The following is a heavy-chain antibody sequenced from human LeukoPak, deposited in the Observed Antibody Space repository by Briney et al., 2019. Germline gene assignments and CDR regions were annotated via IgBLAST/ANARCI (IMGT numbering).Heavy chain of an antibody. CDR3: VKESPYDGPRKYYFDY. Sequence: GGSLRLSCAASGFTFSSYAMSWARQAPGKRLKWVSAISGRADRTYYADSVKGRFTISRDNFKNTLYLQMNSLRADDTAVYYCVKESPYDGPRKYYFDYWGQGALVTVSS. CDR1: GFTFSSYA. CDR2: ISGRADRT. D-gene: IGHD3-10*01. J-gene: IGHJ4*02. V-gene: IGHV3-23*01.